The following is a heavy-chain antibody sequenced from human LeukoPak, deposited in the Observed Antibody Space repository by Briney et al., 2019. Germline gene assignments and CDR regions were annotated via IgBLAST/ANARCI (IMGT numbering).Heavy chain of an antibody. V-gene: IGHV3-23*01. J-gene: IGHJ4*02. CDR2: ISGSGGST. Sequence: PGGSLRLSCAASGFTFSDYYMSWIRQAPGKGLEWVSAISGSGGSTYYADSVKGRFTISRDNSKNTLYLQMNSLRAEDTAVYYCASSHIDYGDSDYWGQGTLVTVSS. CDR3: ASSHIDYGDSDY. D-gene: IGHD4-17*01. CDR1: GFTFSDYY.